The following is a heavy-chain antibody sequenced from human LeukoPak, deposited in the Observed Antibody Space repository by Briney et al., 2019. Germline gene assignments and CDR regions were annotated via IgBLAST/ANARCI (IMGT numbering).Heavy chain of an antibody. CDR2: VYTSGSP. V-gene: IGHV4-4*07. J-gene: IGHJ3*02. Sequence: PSETLSLTCTVSGGSINDYYWSWIRQPAGKGLEWIGRVYTSGSPNYNPSLRSRVTMSVDTSKNQFSLKLTSVTAADTAVYYCAGLGGYCTNSACYSTFDIWGQGTMVTVSS. CDR1: GGSINDYY. D-gene: IGHD2-8*01. CDR3: AGLGGYCTNSACYSTFDI.